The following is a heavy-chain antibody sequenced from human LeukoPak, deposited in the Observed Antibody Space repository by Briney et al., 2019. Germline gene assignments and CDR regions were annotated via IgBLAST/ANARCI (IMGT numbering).Heavy chain of an antibody. D-gene: IGHD6-19*01. CDR3: ARVAQKLERIAVAGTSEWRANWYFDL. J-gene: IGHJ2*01. CDR1: GGSFSGYY. Sequence: SETLSLTCAVYGGSFSGYYWSWIRQPPGKGLEWIGEINHSGSTNYNPSLKSRVTISVDTSKNQFSLKLSSVTAADTAVYYCARVAQKLERIAVAGTSEWRANWYFDLWGRGTLVTVSS. V-gene: IGHV4-34*01. CDR2: INHSGST.